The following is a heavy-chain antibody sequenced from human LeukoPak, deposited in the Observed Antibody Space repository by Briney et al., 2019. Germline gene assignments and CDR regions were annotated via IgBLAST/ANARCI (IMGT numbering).Heavy chain of an antibody. J-gene: IGHJ5*02. D-gene: IGHD3-22*01. V-gene: IGHV3-23*01. CDR1: GFTFSNYA. CDR3: AKCSGYCVDNWFDP. CDR2: ISGSGGST. Sequence: GGSLRLSCAASGFTFSNYAMSWVRQAPGKGLEWVSSISGSGGSTLYADSVKGRFTISRDNSKNTLYLQMNSLRAEDTAVYYCAKCSGYCVDNWFDPWGQGTLVSVSS.